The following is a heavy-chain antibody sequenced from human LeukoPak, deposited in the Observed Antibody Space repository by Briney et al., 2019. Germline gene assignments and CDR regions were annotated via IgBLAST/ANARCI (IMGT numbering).Heavy chain of an antibody. CDR1: GGSFSGYY. V-gene: IGHV4-34*01. CDR3: AIVPATVGGVFGY. D-gene: IGHD2-2*01. Sequence: PSETLSLTCAVYGGSFSGYYWSWIRQPPGKGLEWIGEINHSGSTNYNPSLKSRVTISVDTSKNQFSLELSSVTAADTAVYYCAIVPATVGGVFGYWGQGTLVTVSS. CDR2: INHSGST. J-gene: IGHJ4*02.